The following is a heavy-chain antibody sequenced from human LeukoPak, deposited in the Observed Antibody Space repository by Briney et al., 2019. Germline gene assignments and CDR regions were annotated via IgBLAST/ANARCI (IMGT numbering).Heavy chain of an antibody. CDR1: GFTVSSNY. D-gene: IGHD2-2*01. Sequence: PGGSLRLSCAASGFTVSSNYMSWVRQAPGKGLEWVSVIYSGGSTYYADSVKGRFTISRDNSKNTLYLQMNSLRAGDTAVYYCAKHPSPNEQLLPYDYWGQGTLVTVSS. J-gene: IGHJ4*02. CDR2: IYSGGST. CDR3: AKHPSPNEQLLPYDY. V-gene: IGHV3-53*01.